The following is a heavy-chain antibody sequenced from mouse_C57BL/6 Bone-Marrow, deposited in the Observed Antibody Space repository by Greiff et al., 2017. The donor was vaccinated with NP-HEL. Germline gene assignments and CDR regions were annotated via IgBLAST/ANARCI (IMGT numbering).Heavy chain of an antibody. J-gene: IGHJ1*03. V-gene: IGHV5-4*01. D-gene: IGHD1-1*01. CDR1: GFTFSSYA. CDR2: ISDGGSYT. CDR3: ARDPLFYDV. Sequence: EVKLVESGGGLVKPGGSLKLSCAASGFTFSSYAMSWVRQTPEKRLEWVATISDGGSYTYYPDNVKGRFTISRDNAKNNLYLQMSHLKSEDTAMYYCARDPLFYDVWGTGTTVTVSS.